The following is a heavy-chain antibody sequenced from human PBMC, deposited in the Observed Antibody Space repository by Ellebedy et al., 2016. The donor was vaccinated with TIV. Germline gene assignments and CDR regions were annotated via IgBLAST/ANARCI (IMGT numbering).Heavy chain of an antibody. CDR1: GFTFSRYW. V-gene: IGHV3-7*03. Sequence: GESLKISCSASGFTFSRYWMNWVRQAPGKGLDWVASINQDGGEKNYVDSVRGRFTISRDNAKNSLYLQMNSLRAEDTAVYYCARDPVGVGPAFDIWGQGTMVTVSS. CDR3: ARDPVGVGPAFDI. CDR2: INQDGGEK. J-gene: IGHJ3*02. D-gene: IGHD4-23*01.